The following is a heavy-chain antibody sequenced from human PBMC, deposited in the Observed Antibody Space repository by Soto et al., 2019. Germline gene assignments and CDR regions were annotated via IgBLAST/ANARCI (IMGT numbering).Heavy chain of an antibody. CDR2: IYYSGST. CDR1: GGSISSGGYY. CDR3: ARARGTVTTFDE. V-gene: IGHV4-31*03. Sequence: SETLSLTCTVSGGSISSGGYYWSWIRQHPGKGLEWIGYIYYSGSTYYNPSLKSRVTISVDTSKNQFPLKLSSVTAADTAVYYGARARGTVTTFDEWGQGTLVTVSS. J-gene: IGHJ4*02. D-gene: IGHD4-4*01.